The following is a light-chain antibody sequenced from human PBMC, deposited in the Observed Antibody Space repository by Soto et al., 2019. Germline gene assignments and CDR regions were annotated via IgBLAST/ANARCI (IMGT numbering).Light chain of an antibody. CDR1: QSVSSNY. J-gene: IGKJ4*01. CDR3: QQYNNWPPLT. V-gene: IGKV3-15*01. Sequence: EILLTQSPCTLSLSPGERATLSCRASQSVSSNYFAWYQQKPGQAPRLLIYGVSSRATGIPTRFSGSGSGTEFTLTISSLQSEDFAIYYCQQYNNWPPLTFGGGTKVDIK. CDR2: GVS.